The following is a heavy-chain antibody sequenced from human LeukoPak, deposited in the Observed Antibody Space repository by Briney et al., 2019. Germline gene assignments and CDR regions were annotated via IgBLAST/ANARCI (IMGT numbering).Heavy chain of an antibody. V-gene: IGHV4-38-2*02. J-gene: IGHJ6*03. CDR3: ARGVGGDYPIYYYYYYMDV. Sequence: PSETLSLTCTVSGYSISSGYYWGWIRQPPGKGLEWIGSIYHSGSTYYNPSLKSRVTISVDTSKNQFSLKLSSVTAADTAVYYCARGVGGDYPIYYYYYYMDVWGKGTTVTVSS. D-gene: IGHD4-17*01. CDR2: IYHSGST. CDR1: GYSISSGYY.